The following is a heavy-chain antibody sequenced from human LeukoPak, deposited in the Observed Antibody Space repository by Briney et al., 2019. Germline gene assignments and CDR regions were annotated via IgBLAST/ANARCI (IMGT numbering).Heavy chain of an antibody. V-gene: IGHV3-23*01. CDR3: AKDRGIVVVPTLFDY. J-gene: IGHJ4*02. CDR2: ISGSGGTT. Sequence: PGGSLTLSCAASGFTFSGSTMSWVRQAPGKGLEWVSCISGSGGTTRHADSVKGRFTISRDNFKNTLYLQMNSLRAEDTAVYYCAKDRGIVVVPTLFDYWGQGTLVTVSS. D-gene: IGHD2-2*01. CDR1: GFTFSGST.